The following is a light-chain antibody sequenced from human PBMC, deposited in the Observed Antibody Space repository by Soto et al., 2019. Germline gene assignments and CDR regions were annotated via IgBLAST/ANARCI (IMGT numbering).Light chain of an antibody. CDR3: SSYAGSNIL. Sequence: QSALTQPPSASGSPGQSVTISCTGTSSDVGGYNYVSWYQQHPGKAPKLMIYEVSKRPSGVPDGFSGSKSGNTASLTVSGLQAEDEADYYCSSYAGSNILFGGGTQLTVL. V-gene: IGLV2-8*01. CDR1: SSDVGGYNY. J-gene: IGLJ2*01. CDR2: EVS.